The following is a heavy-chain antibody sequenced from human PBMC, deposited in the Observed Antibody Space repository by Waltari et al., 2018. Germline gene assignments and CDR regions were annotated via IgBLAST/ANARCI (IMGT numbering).Heavy chain of an antibody. CDR1: GYSINSVDY. D-gene: IGHD2-2*03. V-gene: IGHV4-38-2*01. CDR3: SRQVLGYCTSAACRRLES. Sequence: QVQLQESGLGLVKPSETLSLTYDVPGYSINSVDYSGWIRQSPGEGREWLATIYLAGDTFYTPSLESHVTISMDASKNKFSLKLNSVTAADTAVYFCSRQVLGYCTSAACRRLESWGQGTLVTVSS. CDR2: IYLAGDT. J-gene: IGHJ4*02.